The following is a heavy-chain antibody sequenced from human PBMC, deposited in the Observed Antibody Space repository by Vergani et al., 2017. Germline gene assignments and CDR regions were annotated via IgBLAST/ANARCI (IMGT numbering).Heavy chain of an antibody. CDR2: ISYDGTQK. V-gene: IGHV3-30*03. J-gene: IGHJ1*01. CDR3: ATESCGTPGCQIGYFRE. D-gene: IGHD1-1*01. CDR1: GFTSSYYG. Sequence: QVHLVESGGGVVQPGRSLRLSCVVSGFTSSYYGMHGVRQAPGKGLEWVAVISYDGTQKYYADSVKGRFTISRDNSKSTLYLQMNSLRTEDTAVYYCATESCGTPGCQIGYFREWGQGTLVTVSS.